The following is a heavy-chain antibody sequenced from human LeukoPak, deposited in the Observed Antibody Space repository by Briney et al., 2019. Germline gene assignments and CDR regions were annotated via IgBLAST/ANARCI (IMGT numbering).Heavy chain of an antibody. CDR3: ATPIRWTRSFDI. V-gene: IGHV1-24*01. Sequence: ASVKVSCKVSGYTLTGLSMHWVRQAPGKGLEWMGGFDPEDGETIYAQKFQGRVTMTEDTSTDTAYMELSSLRSEDTAVYYCATPIRWTRSFDIWGQGTMVTVSS. CDR1: GYTLTGLS. J-gene: IGHJ3*02. D-gene: IGHD4-23*01. CDR2: FDPEDGET.